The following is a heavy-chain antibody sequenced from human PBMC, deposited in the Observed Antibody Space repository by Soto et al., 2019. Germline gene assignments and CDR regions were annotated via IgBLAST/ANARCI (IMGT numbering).Heavy chain of an antibody. CDR2: IYYSGST. J-gene: IGHJ6*02. D-gene: IGHD4-17*01. Sequence: SETLSLTCTVSGGSISSGDYYWSWIRQPPGKGLEWIGYIYYSGSTYYNPSLKSRVTISVDTSKNQFSLKLSSVTAADTAVYYCARGAAVTTLNYYYGMDVWGQGTTVTVSS. V-gene: IGHV4-30-4*01. CDR1: GGSISSGDYY. CDR3: ARGAAVTTLNYYYGMDV.